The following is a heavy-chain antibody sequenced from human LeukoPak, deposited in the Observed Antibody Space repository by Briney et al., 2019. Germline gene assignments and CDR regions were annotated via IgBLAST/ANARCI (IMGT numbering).Heavy chain of an antibody. CDR3: ASDGGRGRDGYNYGLDY. CDR2: ISAYNGNT. Sequence: ASVKVSCKASGYTFTSYGISWVRQAPGQGLEWMGWISAYNGNTNYAQKLQGRVTMTTDTSTSTAYMELRSLRSDDTAVYYCASDGGRGRDGYNYGLDYWGQGTLVTVSS. J-gene: IGHJ4*02. CDR1: GYTFTSYG. V-gene: IGHV1-18*01. D-gene: IGHD5-24*01.